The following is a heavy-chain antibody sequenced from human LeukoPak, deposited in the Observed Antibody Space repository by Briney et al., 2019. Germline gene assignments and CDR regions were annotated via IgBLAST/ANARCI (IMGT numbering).Heavy chain of an antibody. J-gene: IGHJ1*01. V-gene: IGHV3-74*01. CDR1: GFTFSTYW. CDR2: IKSDGST. CDR3: ARTPSEIGGYYPEYFRH. D-gene: IGHD3-22*01. Sequence: GGSLRLSCAASGFTFSTYWMHWVRQAPGKGLVWVSRIKSDGSTNYADSVKGRFTISRDNAKNTVSLQMNSLRPEDTGVYYCARTPSEIGGYYPEYFRHWGQGTLVTVSS.